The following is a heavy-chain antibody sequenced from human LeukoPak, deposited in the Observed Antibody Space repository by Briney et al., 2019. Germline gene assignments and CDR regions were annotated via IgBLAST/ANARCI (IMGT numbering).Heavy chain of an antibody. CDR3: ARERRRDGYNYKDY. V-gene: IGHV3-30*04. D-gene: IGHD5-24*01. Sequence: GGSLRLSCAVSGFTFSAYGMHWVRQAPGKGLEWVAVISYDGSYQAYADSVKGRFTVSRDSSKNTLYLQLNSLRPEDTGLYYCARERRRDGYNYKDYWGQGTLV. J-gene: IGHJ4*01. CDR2: ISYDGSYQ. CDR1: GFTFSAYG.